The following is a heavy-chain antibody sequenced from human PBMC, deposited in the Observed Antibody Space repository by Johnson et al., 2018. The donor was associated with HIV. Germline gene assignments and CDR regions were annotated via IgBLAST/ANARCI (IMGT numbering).Heavy chain of an antibody. CDR1: GFTFDDYT. CDR3: ARGVRTTVTSGDAFDI. V-gene: IGHV3-43*01. D-gene: IGHD4-17*01. Sequence: VQLVGSGGGVVQSGRSLRLSCAASGFTFDDYTMHWVRQAPGKGLEWVSLISWDGGSTYYADSVKGRFTISRDNSKNSLYLQMNSLRAEDTAVYYCARGVRTTVTSGDAFDIWGQGTMVTVSS. CDR2: ISWDGGST. J-gene: IGHJ3*02.